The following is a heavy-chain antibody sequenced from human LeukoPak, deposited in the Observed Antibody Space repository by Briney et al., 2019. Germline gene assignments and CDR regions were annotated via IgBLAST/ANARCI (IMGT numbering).Heavy chain of an antibody. CDR2: INPNSGGT. D-gene: IGHD5-18*01. J-gene: IGHJ4*02. V-gene: IGHV1-2*02. Sequence: ASVKVSCKASGYTFTGYYMHWVRQAPGQGLEWMGWINPNSGGTNYAQKFRGRVTMTRDTSISTAYMELSRLRSDDTAVYYCARARGYRLYYFDYWGQGTLVTVSS. CDR3: ARARGYRLYYFDY. CDR1: GYTFTGYY.